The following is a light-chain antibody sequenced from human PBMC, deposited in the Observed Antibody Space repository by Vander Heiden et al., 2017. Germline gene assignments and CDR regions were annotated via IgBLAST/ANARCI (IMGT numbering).Light chain of an antibody. J-gene: IGLJ3*02. CDR2: GKN. CDR1: SLRTCY. CDR3: YSRDSSGNYWV. V-gene: IGLV3-19*01. Sequence: SSELTQDPTVSVALGQTVRITCQGDSLRTCYASWYRQRPGQAPVLVIYGKNIRPSGIPDRFSGSTSGNTASLTITGTQAEDEADYYCYSRDSSGNYWVFGGGTKLTVL.